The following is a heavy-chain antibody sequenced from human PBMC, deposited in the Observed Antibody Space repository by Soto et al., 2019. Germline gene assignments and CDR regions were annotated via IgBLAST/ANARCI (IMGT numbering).Heavy chain of an antibody. V-gene: IGHV3-23*01. CDR3: AKVRPQSPTFWSGKGAFYYYYGMDV. CDR2: ISGSGGST. D-gene: IGHD3-3*01. CDR1: GFTFSSYA. Sequence: EVQLLESGGGLVQPGGSLRLSCAASGFTFSSYAMSWVRQAPGKGLEWVSAISGSGGSTYYADSVKGRLTISRDNSKNTLYLQMNSLRAEDTAVYYCAKVRPQSPTFWSGKGAFYYYYGMDVWGQGTTVTVSS. J-gene: IGHJ6*02.